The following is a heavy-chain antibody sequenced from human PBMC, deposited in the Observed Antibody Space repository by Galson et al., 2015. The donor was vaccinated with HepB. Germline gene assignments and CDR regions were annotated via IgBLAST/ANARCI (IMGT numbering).Heavy chain of an antibody. Sequence: SLRLSCAAAGFDFNDRYMSWIRQAPGKGLEWISYITSSSLFTEYADSVRGRFTISRDNGGKFLFLQAKGLTADDTGIYYFVREGSRHGAYDVWGRGAMVTVSA. CDR2: ITSSSLFT. D-gene: IGHD6-13*01. J-gene: IGHJ3*01. CDR1: GFDFNDRY. V-gene: IGHV3-11*05. CDR3: VREGSRHGAYDV.